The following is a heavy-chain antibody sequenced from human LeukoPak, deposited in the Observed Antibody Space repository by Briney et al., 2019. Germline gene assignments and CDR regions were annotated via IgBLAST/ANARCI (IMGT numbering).Heavy chain of an antibody. V-gene: IGHV5-51*01. CDR2: IYPGDSDT. Sequence: GESLKISCKGSGCSFTSYWIGWVRQMPGKGLEWMGIIYPGDSDTRYSPSFQGQVTISADKSISTAYLQWSSLKASDTAMYYCASRTGRKGDAFDIWGQGTMVTVSS. D-gene: IGHD1-1*01. CDR1: GCSFTSYW. J-gene: IGHJ3*02. CDR3: ASRTGRKGDAFDI.